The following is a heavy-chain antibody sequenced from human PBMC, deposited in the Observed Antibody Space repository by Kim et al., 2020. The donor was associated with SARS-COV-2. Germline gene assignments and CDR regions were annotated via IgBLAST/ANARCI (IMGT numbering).Heavy chain of an antibody. Sequence: SETLSLTCTVSGGSISSSSYYWGWIRQPPGKGLEWIGSIYYSGSTYYNPSLKSRVTISVDTSKNQFSLKLSSVTAADTAVYYCARDPVEWELLPGAYYFDYWGQGTLVTVSS. CDR1: GGSISSSSYY. D-gene: IGHD1-26*01. V-gene: IGHV4-39*07. CDR3: ARDPVEWELLPGAYYFDY. J-gene: IGHJ4*02. CDR2: IYYSGST.